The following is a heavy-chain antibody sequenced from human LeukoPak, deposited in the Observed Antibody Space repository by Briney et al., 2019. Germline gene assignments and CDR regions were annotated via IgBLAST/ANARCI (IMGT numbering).Heavy chain of an antibody. CDR2: ISYDGSNK. CDR1: GFTFSSYG. D-gene: IGHD5-18*01. J-gene: IGHJ6*02. V-gene: IGHV3-30*18. CDR3: AKGQYSYGPFYYGMDV. Sequence: GGSLRLSCAASGFTFSSYGMHWVRQAPGKGLEWVAVISYDGSNKYYADSVKGRFTISRDNSKNTLYLQMNSLRAEDTAVYYCAKGQYSYGPFYYGMDVWGQGTTVTVSS.